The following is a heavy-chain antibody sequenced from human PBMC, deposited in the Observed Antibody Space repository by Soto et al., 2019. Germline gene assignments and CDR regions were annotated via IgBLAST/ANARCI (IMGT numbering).Heavy chain of an antibody. V-gene: IGHV6-1*01. J-gene: IGHJ3*01. CDR1: GDSVSSNSAA. CDR3: MRVVAGTGGFDL. D-gene: IGHD6-19*01. Sequence: PSQTLSLTCAISGDSVSSNSAAWNWIRQSPSRGLEWLGRTYYRSKRYNDYAVSVKSRITINTDTSKNQFSLQLNSVTPEDTAVYYCMRVVAGTGGFDLWGQGAMVTVSS. CDR2: TYYRSKRYN.